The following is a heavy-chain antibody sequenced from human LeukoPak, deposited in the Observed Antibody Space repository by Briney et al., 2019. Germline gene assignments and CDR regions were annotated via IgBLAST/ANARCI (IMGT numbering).Heavy chain of an antibody. CDR2: IKQDGNEK. J-gene: IGHJ4*02. Sequence: GGSPRLSCAASGFRFNTYWMSWVRQAPGKGLEWVANIKQDGNEKYYADSVKGRFTISRDSGKNSLDLQMNSLRADDTAVYYCARDTLGEGEDANYAVYYFDYWGQGTVVTVSS. D-gene: IGHD4/OR15-4a*01. CDR3: ARDTLGEGEDANYAVYYFDY. V-gene: IGHV3-7*01. CDR1: GFRFNTYW.